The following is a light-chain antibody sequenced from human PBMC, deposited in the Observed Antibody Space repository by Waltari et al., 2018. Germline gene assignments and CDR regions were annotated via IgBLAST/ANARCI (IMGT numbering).Light chain of an antibody. J-gene: IGLJ3*02. CDR1: SSDIGGYRY. CDR2: EVF. CDR3: SSFTSDSTLV. Sequence: QSALTQPASVSGSPGQSITISCTGTSSDIGGYRYVSWYQQNPGKAPKLMIYEVFSRPAGVVGRFSGSQSGNTASLTISGLQAEDEADYYCSSFTSDSTLVFGGGTKLTVL. V-gene: IGLV2-14*01.